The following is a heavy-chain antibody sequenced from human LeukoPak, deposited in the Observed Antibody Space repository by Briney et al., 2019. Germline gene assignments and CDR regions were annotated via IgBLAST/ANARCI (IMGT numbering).Heavy chain of an antibody. CDR3: ASPGAYDAFDI. D-gene: IGHD3-10*01. Sequence: PLQTLSLTCTVSGGSISSGGYYWSWIRQPPGKGLEWIGYIYHRGSTYYNPSLKSRVTISVDRSKNQFSLKLGSVTAADTAVYYCASPGAYDAFDIWGQGTMVTVSS. CDR2: IYHRGST. CDR1: GGSISSGGYY. V-gene: IGHV4-30-2*01. J-gene: IGHJ3*02.